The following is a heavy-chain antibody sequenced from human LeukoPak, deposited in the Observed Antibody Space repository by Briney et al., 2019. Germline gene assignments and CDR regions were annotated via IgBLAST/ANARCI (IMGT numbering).Heavy chain of an antibody. D-gene: IGHD4-17*01. CDR1: GYTFTGYY. CDR3: AVHTTENYGDSEPYFDY. CDR2: INPNSGGT. J-gene: IGHJ4*02. Sequence: GASVKVSCKASGYTFTGYYMHWVRQAPGQGLEWMGWINPNSGGTNYAQKFQGRVTMTRDTSISTAYMELSRLRSDDTAVYYCAVHTTENYGDSEPYFDYWGQGTLVTVSS. V-gene: IGHV1-2*02.